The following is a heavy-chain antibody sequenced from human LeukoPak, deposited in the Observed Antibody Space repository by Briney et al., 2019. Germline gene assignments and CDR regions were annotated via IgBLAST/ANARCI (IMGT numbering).Heavy chain of an antibody. D-gene: IGHD3-22*01. J-gene: IGHJ4*02. CDR2: IYYSGST. CDR3: ARATYYYDSSGYPHFDY. V-gene: IGHV4-39*07. Sequence: SETLSLTCTVSGGSISSSSYYWGWIRQPPGKGLEWIGSIYYSGSTYYNPSLKSRVTISVDTSMNQFSLKLSSVTAADTAVYYCARATYYYDSSGYPHFDYWGQGTLVTVSS. CDR1: GGSISSSSYY.